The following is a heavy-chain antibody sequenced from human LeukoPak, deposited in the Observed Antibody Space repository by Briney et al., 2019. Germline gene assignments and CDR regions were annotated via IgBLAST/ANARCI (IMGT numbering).Heavy chain of an antibody. D-gene: IGHD3-10*01. V-gene: IGHV1-69*13. Sequence: ASVKVSCKASGGTFSSYAISWVRQAPGQGLEWMGGIIPIFGTANYAQKFQGRVTITADESTSTAYMELSSLRSEDTAVYYCARAHKSYYYGSGSYYLSYWGQGTLVTVSS. J-gene: IGHJ4*02. CDR3: ARAHKSYYYGSGSYYLSY. CDR1: GGTFSSYA. CDR2: IIPIFGTA.